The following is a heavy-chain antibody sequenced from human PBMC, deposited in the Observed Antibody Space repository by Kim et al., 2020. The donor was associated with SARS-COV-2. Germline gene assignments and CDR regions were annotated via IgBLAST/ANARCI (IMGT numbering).Heavy chain of an antibody. J-gene: IGHJ5*02. D-gene: IGHD6-13*01. Sequence: YADSVKGRFTISRDNAKNTLYLQMNSLRAEDTAVYYCAREGQQLVVGFDPWGQGTLVTVSS. V-gene: IGHV3-74*01. CDR3: AREGQQLVVGFDP.